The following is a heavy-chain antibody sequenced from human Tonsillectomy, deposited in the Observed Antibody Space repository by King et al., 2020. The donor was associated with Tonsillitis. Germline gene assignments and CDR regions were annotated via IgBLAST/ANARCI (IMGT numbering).Heavy chain of an antibody. D-gene: IGHD4-17*01. Sequence: QLQESGPGLVKPSETLSLTCAVSGYSISSGYYWGWIRQPPGKGLEWIGNIYHSGSTYYNPSLKSRLTISVDTSMNQFSLKLTSVTAADTAVYYCAREDYGAYGGFDYWGQGTLVTVSS. CDR1: GYSISSGYY. J-gene: IGHJ4*02. CDR2: IYHSGST. V-gene: IGHV4-38-2*02. CDR3: AREDYGAYGGFDY.